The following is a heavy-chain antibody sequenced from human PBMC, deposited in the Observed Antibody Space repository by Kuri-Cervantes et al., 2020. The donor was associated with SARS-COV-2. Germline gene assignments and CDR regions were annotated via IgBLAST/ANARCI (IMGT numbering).Heavy chain of an antibody. D-gene: IGHD3-22*01. CDR3: ASTYDSSGYNYYYYYMDV. CDR1: GFTFSSYG. V-gene: IGHV3-30*02. CDR2: IRYDGSNK. J-gene: IGHJ6*03. Sequence: GGSLRLSCAASGFTFSSYGMHWVRQAPGKGLEWVAFIRYDGSNKYYADSVKGRFTISRDNSKNTLYLQMNSLRAEDTAVYYCASTYDSSGYNYYYYYMDVWGKGTTVTVSS.